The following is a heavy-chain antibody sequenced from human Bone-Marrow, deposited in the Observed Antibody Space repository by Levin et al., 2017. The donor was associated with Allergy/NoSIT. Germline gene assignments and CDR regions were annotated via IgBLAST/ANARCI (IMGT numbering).Heavy chain of an antibody. CDR3: ARVGLDTSGYYCDY. CDR1: EFNFRDYY. V-gene: IGHV3-11*01. Sequence: GSLRLSCAASEFNFRDYYMTWIRQAPGKGLEWVSYINTNGNTIKYPDSVKGRFTISRDNAKNSLYLQMNSLRPEDTAVYYCARVGLDTSGYYCDYWGQGARVTVSS. J-gene: IGHJ4*02. CDR2: INTNGNTI. D-gene: IGHD3-22*01.